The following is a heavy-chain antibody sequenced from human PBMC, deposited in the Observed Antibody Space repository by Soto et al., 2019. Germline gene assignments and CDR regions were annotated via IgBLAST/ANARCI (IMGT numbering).Heavy chain of an antibody. J-gene: IGHJ4*02. D-gene: IGHD3-9*01. V-gene: IGHV3-23*01. CDR2: ISGSGGST. CDR1: GFTFSSYA. CDR3: AKDLSDSADYDILTGYYRGYYFDY. Sequence: GGSLRLSCAASGFTFSSYAMSWVRQAPGKGLEWVSAISGSGGSTYYADSEKGRFTISRDNSKNTLYLQMNSLRAEDTAVYYCAKDLSDSADYDILTGYYRGYYFDYWGQGTLVTVSS.